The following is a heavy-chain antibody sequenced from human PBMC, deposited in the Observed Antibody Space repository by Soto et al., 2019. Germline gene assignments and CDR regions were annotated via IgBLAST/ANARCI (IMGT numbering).Heavy chain of an antibody. D-gene: IGHD1-26*01. J-gene: IGHJ6*02. Sequence: QVQLQESGPGLVKPSETLSLTCTVSGGSISSYYWSWIRQPAGKGLEWIGRIYTSGSTNYNPSLKSRVTMSVDTSKNQFSLKLSSVTAADTAVYYCARVSYGLGWDPYYYYGMDVWGQGTTVTVSS. V-gene: IGHV4-4*07. CDR3: ARVSYGLGWDPYYYYGMDV. CDR1: GGSISSYY. CDR2: IYTSGST.